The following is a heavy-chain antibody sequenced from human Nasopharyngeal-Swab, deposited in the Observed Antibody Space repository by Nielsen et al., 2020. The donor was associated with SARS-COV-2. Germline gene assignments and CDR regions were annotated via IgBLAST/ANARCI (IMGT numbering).Heavy chain of an antibody. J-gene: IGHJ4*02. D-gene: IGHD6-13*01. V-gene: IGHV4-39*01. Sequence: SETLSLTCTVSGDSIAYSTFYWGWIRQPPGKGLEWIGNIYYNGNTSQNPSLKSRLTISVGKSKNQFSLQLSSVTAADTAVYYCVRSSSWYYFDYWAQGTQVTVSS. CDR1: GDSIAYSTFY. CDR2: IYYNGNT. CDR3: VRSSSWYYFDY.